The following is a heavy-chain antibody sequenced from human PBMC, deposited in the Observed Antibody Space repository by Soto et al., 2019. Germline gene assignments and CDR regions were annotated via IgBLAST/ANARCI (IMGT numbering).Heavy chain of an antibody. D-gene: IGHD4-17*01. CDR3: ARVPHHDYSDSLSFRFDP. CDR2: SYYAGTT. V-gene: IGHV4-59*12. J-gene: IGHJ5*02. Sequence: SEPLSLTFTVSDGSFNPNDWGWIRQPPGEGLEWGGDSYYAGTTTYNPSLKGRATSSLDTSENQFSLKVRAVTAADTAVYYCARVPHHDYSDSLSFRFDPWGQGTLVTVSS. CDR1: DGSFNPND.